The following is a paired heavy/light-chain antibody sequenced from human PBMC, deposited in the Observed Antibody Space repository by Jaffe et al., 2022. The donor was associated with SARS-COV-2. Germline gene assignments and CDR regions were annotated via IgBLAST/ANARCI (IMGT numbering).Light chain of an antibody. Sequence: EIVLTQSPGTLSLSPGEGATLSCRASQSISSTYLAWYQQKPGQAPRLLIYGASTRATGIPGRFSGSGSGTDFTLTISRLEPEDFAVYYCQQYGSSPPYTFGQGTKLEIK. CDR1: QSISSTY. J-gene: IGKJ2*01. CDR2: GAS. CDR3: QQYGSSPPYT. V-gene: IGKV3-20*01.
Heavy chain of an antibody. V-gene: IGHV3-66*02. Sequence: EVQLVESGGGLVQPGGSLRLSCAASGFTVSNNYMSWVRQAPGKGLEWVSVIYTGGNTDYADSVKGRFTISRDNSKNTVYLQMNSLRAEDTAVYYCGGVDSSGWYCFDYWGQGALVTVSS. CDR3: GGVDSSGWYCFDY. CDR2: IYTGGNT. CDR1: GFTVSNNY. D-gene: IGHD6-19*01. J-gene: IGHJ4*02.